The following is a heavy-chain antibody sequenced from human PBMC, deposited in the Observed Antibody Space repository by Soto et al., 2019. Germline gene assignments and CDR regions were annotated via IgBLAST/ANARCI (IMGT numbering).Heavy chain of an antibody. CDR3: ARAYGSGSPAYYYYGMDV. V-gene: IGHV1-69*01. CDR2: IIPIFGTA. CDR1: GGTFSSYA. J-gene: IGHJ6*02. D-gene: IGHD3-10*01. Sequence: QVPLVQSGAEVKKPGSSVKVSCKASGGTFSSYAISWVRQAPGQGLEWMGGIIPIFGTANYAQKFQGRVTITADESTSTAYSELSSLRYEDTAVYYCARAYGSGSPAYYYYGMDVWGQGTTVTVSS.